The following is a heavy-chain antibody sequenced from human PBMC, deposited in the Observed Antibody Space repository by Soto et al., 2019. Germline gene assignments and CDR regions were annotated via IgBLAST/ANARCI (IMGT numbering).Heavy chain of an antibody. CDR1: GFTFSDFG. D-gene: IGHD1-20*01. CDR3: ARDRLITYGAKIAPDH. J-gene: IGHJ5*02. CDR2: IWYDGSYQ. Sequence: QVQLVESGGGVIQPGRSLRLSCKASGFTFSDFGMHWVRQAPGKGLEWVSAIWYDGSYQYYEDSVRGRFTTSRDNSNNTLLLEMNSLRVEDTAVYYCARDRLITYGAKIAPDHWGQGALVIVSS. V-gene: IGHV3-33*01.